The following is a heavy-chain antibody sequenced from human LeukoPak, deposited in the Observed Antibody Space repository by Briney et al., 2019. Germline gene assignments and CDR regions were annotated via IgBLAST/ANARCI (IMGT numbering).Heavy chain of an antibody. J-gene: IGHJ4*02. CDR2: ISYDGSNK. CDR1: GFTFSSYW. Sequence: GGSLRLSCAASGFTFSSYWMHWVRQAPGKGLEWVAVISYDGSNKYYADSVKGRFTISRDNSKNTLYLQMNSLRAEDTAVYYCAKEAELRWELSCFDYWGQGTLVTVSS. V-gene: IGHV3-30*18. CDR3: AKEAELRWELSCFDY. D-gene: IGHD1-26*01.